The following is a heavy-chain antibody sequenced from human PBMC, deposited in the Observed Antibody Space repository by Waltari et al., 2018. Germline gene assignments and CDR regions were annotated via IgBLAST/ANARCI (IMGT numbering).Heavy chain of an antibody. CDR1: GGSISSGDYY. V-gene: IGHV4-31*01. CDR3: ARAQYSGYDYYFDY. D-gene: IGHD5-12*01. CDR2: SHYRGGA. J-gene: IGHJ4*02. Sequence: QVQLQESGPGLVKPSQTLSLTCTVSGGSISSGDYYWSWIRQHPGKGLEWIGYSHYRGGAYYNPSLKSLVTISVDTSKNQFSLKLSSVTAADTAVYYCARAQYSGYDYYFDYWGQGTLVTVSS.